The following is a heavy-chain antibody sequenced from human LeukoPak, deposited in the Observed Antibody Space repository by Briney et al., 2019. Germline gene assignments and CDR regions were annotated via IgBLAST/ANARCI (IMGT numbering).Heavy chain of an antibody. CDR3: AIIYYYDSSGYYRADAFDI. CDR2: ISWNSGSI. CDR1: GFTFDDYA. Sequence: PGRSLRLSCAAFGFTFDDYAMHWVRQAPGKGLEWVSGISWNSGSIGYADSVKGRFTISRDNAKNSLYLQMNSLRAEDTALYYCAIIYYYDSSGYYRADAFDIWGQGTMVTVSS. J-gene: IGHJ3*02. V-gene: IGHV3-9*01. D-gene: IGHD3-22*01.